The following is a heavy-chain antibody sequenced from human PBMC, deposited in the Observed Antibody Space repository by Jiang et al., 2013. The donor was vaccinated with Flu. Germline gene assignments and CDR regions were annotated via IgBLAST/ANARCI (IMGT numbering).Heavy chain of an antibody. CDR2: VSYDGSNK. CDR3: AREEGATYYTFDY. CDR1: GFTFSTYA. J-gene: IGHJ4*02. D-gene: IGHD1-26*01. V-gene: IGHV3-30*04. Sequence: QLVESGGGVVQPGRSLRLSCTASGFTFSTYAMHWVRQAPGKGLEWVAVVSYDGSNKFYADSVKGRFTISRDNSKNTLYLQMNSLRGEDTAVYFCAREEGATYYTFDYWGQGTLVTVSS.